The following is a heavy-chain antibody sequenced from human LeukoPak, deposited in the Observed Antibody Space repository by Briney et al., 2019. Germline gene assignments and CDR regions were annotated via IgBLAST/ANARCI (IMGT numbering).Heavy chain of an antibody. CDR1: GGSISSTNYY. V-gene: IGHV4-39*07. Sequence: PSETLSLTCTVSGGSISSTNYYWGWIRQPPGKGLEWIGSIYYSGTTYYNPSLKSRVTISVDTSKNQFSLKLTSVTAADTAVYYCASFPVVPAAIHLSDYYYYMDVWGKGTTVTVSS. J-gene: IGHJ6*03. CDR2: IYYSGTT. D-gene: IGHD2-2*01. CDR3: ASFPVVPAAIHLSDYYYYMDV.